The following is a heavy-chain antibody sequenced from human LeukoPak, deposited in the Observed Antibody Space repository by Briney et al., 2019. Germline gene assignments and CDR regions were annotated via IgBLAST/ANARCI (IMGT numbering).Heavy chain of an antibody. V-gene: IGHV4-59*01. CDR3: ARDCSTVGCHDY. Sequence: SETLSLTCTVSGGSISSYYWSWIRQPPGKGLEWIGYIYYSGSTNYNPSLKSRVTMSVDTSKNQFFLRLSSVTAADTAVYYCARDCSTVGCHDYLGQGTLVTVSS. CDR1: GGSISSYY. CDR2: IYYSGST. D-gene: IGHD2-2*01. J-gene: IGHJ4*02.